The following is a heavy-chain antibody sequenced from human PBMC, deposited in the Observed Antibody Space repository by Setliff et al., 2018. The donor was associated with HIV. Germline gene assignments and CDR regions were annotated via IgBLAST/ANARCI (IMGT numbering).Heavy chain of an antibody. J-gene: IGHJ3*02. Sequence: PSETLSLTCTVYGASISNSNSYWGWIRQPPGKRLEWLGSIYYGGSTSYNPSLSSRLTISVDTSKNQVSLRLSSVTAADTAVYYCAKTSVGATGLYAFDIWGQGTMITVSS. CDR3: AKTSVGATGLYAFDI. CDR1: GASISNSNSY. D-gene: IGHD1-26*01. V-gene: IGHV4-39*01. CDR2: IYYGGST.